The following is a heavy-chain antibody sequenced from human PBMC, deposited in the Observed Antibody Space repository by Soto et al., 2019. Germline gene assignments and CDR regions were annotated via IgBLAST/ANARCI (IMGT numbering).Heavy chain of an antibody. D-gene: IGHD1-26*01. V-gene: IGHV3-15*01. CDR3: TTSLDPVSYYCYFDY. CDR2: IKSKTDCGTT. CDR1: GFTFSNAW. J-gene: IGHJ4*02. Sequence: EVQLVESGGGLVKPGGSLRLSCAASGFTFSNAWLSWVRQAPGKGLEWDGRIKSKTDCGTTDYAAPLKGRFTISRDDSKITLYLQMNSLKSEDTVVYYCTTSLDPVSYYCYFDYWGQGTLVTGSS.